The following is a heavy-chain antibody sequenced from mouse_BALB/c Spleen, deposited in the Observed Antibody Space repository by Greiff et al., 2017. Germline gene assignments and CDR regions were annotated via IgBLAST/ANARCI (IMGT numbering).Heavy chain of an antibody. CDR2: IDPSDSET. CDR1: GYSFTSYW. D-gene: IGHD2-4*01. CDR3: ARLGDYDNMDY. V-gene: IGHV1S126*01. J-gene: IGHJ4*01. Sequence: VQLQQSGPQLVRPGASVKISCKASGYSFTSYWMHWVKQRPGQGLEWIGMIDPSDSETRLNQKFKDKATLTVDKSSSTAYMQLSSPTSEDSAVYYCARLGDYDNMDYWGQGTSVTVSS.